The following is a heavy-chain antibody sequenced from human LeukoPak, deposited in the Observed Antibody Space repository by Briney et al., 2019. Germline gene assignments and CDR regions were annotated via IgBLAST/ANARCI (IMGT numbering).Heavy chain of an antibody. CDR1: GFTFSSYA. J-gene: IGHJ4*02. CDR3: ARDLSGYGYFDY. CDR2: ISSSSSYI. V-gene: IGHV3-21*01. D-gene: IGHD3-22*01. Sequence: GGSLRLSCAASGFTFSSYAMTWVRQAPGKGLEWVSSISSSSSYIYYADSVKGRFTISRDNAKNSLYLQMNSLRAEDTAVYYCARDLSGYGYFDYWGQGTLVTVSS.